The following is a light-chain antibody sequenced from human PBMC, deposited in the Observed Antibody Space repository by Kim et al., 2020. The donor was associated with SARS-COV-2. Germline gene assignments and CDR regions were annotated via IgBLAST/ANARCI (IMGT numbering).Light chain of an antibody. V-gene: IGKV1-8*01. J-gene: IGKJ2*01. CDR2: AAS. CDR1: QGISSN. Sequence: SASTGDRVTITCRASQGISSNLVWYQQKPGKAPKLLIYAASTLHSGVPSRFSGSGSGTDFTLTISCLQSEDFATYYCQQYYSYPFTFGQGTKLEI. CDR3: QQYYSYPFT.